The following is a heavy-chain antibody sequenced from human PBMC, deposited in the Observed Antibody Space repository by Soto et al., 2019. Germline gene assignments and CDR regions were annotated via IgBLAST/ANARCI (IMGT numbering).Heavy chain of an antibody. D-gene: IGHD5-12*01. Sequence: PGGSLRLSCAASGVTFSSYAMSWVRQAPGKGLEWDSAISGSGGSTYYADSVKGRFTISRDNSKNTLYLQMNSLRAEDTAVYYCAKDLPEEPETIVATIKIFDYWGQGTLVTVSS. CDR2: ISGSGGST. CDR3: AKDLPEEPETIVATIKIFDY. J-gene: IGHJ4*02. V-gene: IGHV3-23*01. CDR1: GVTFSSYA.